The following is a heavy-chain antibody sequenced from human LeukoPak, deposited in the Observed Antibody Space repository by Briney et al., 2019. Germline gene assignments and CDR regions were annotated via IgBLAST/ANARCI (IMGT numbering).Heavy chain of an antibody. J-gene: IGHJ6*04. D-gene: IGHD3-9*01. CDR2: ISGSGGST. V-gene: IGHV3-23*01. CDR1: GFTFSSYA. Sequence: GGSLRLSCAASGFTFSSYAMSWVRQAPGKGLVWVSAISGSGGSTYYADSVKGRFTISRDNSKNTLYLQMNSLRAEDTAVYYCAKDDDILTGYYGMDVWGKGTTVTVSS. CDR3: AKDDDILTGYYGMDV.